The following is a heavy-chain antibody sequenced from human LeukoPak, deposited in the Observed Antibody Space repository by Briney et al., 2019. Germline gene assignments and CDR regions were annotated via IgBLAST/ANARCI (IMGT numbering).Heavy chain of an antibody. J-gene: IGHJ4*02. CDR1: GFTFNTYS. V-gene: IGHV3-48*04. CDR2: IISRGDTT. D-gene: IGHD2-8*02. Sequence: PGGSLRLSCAASGFTFNTYSMNGGRQAPGERLECGSNIISRGDTTHYAASVKGRFTISRANAKTPVFLYLNRLRGDDTAVYYCAGGRGYCPGVSCDIDYWGQGTLVTVSS. CDR3: AGGRGYCPGVSCDIDY.